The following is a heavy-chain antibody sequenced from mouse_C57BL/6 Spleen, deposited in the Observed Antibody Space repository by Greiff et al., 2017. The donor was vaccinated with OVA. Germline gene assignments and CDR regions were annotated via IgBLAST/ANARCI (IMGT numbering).Heavy chain of an antibody. Sequence: QVQLQQSGAELVRPGSSVKLSCKASGYTFTSYWMDWVKQRPGQGLEWIGNIYPSDSETHYNQKFKDKATLTVDKSSSTAYMQLSSLTSEDSAVYYCALITTVARFAYWGQGTLVTVSA. J-gene: IGHJ3*01. D-gene: IGHD1-1*01. CDR1: GYTFTSYW. V-gene: IGHV1-61*01. CDR2: IYPSDSET. CDR3: ALITTVARFAY.